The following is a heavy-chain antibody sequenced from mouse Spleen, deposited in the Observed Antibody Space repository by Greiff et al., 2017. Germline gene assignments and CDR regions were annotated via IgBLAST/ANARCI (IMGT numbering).Heavy chain of an antibody. CDR2: INPYNGGT. Sequence: VQLKESGPVLVKPGASVKMSCKASGYTFTDYYMNWVKQSNGKSLEWIGVINPYNGGTSYNQKFKGKATLTVDKSSSTAYMELNSLTSEDSAVYYCAREDWFAYWGQGTLVTVSA. J-gene: IGHJ3*01. CDR3: AREDWFAY. CDR1: GYTFTDYY. V-gene: IGHV1-19*01.